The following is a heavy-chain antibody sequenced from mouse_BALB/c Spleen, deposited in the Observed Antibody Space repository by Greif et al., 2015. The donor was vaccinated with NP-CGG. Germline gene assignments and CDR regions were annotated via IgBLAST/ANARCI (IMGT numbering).Heavy chain of an antibody. CDR1: GFNIKDYY. J-gene: IGHJ3*01. CDR2: IDPENGNT. Sequence: EVQLQQSGAELVRPGALVKLSCKASGFNIKDYYMHWVKQRPEQGLEWIGWIDPENGNTIYDPKFQGKASITADTSSNTAYLQLSSLTSEDTAVYYCARQGGSTMITTGFAYWGQGTLVTVSA. CDR3: ARQGGSTMITTGFAY. D-gene: IGHD2-4*01. V-gene: IGHV14-1*02.